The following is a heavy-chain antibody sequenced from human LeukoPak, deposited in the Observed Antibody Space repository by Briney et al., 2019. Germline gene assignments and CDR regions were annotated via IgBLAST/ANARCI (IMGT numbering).Heavy chain of an antibody. CDR2: MNPNSGNT. CDR3: ARGIYYYDSSGYTAFDI. D-gene: IGHD3-22*01. Sequence: GASVKVSCKASGYTFTSYDINWVRQATGQGLEWMGWMNPNSGNTGYAQKLQGRVTMTTDTSTSTAYMELRSLRSDDTAVYYCARGIYYYDSSGYTAFDIWGQGTMVTVSS. J-gene: IGHJ3*02. CDR1: GYTFTSYD. V-gene: IGHV1-8*01.